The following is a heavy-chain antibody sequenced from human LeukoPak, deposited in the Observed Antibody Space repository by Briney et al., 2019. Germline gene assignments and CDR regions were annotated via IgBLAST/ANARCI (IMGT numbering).Heavy chain of an antibody. Sequence: PGGSLRLFCAASGFNFSSYSMNWVRQAAGKGLEWVSYISSSGSTIHYADSVKGRFTISRDNAKNSLYLQMNSLRAEDTAVYYCSRLRGYSYGYADNWGQGSLVTVS. CDR2: ISSSGSTI. CDR1: GFNFSSYS. CDR3: SRLRGYSYGYADN. D-gene: IGHD5-18*01. J-gene: IGHJ4*02. V-gene: IGHV3-48*04.